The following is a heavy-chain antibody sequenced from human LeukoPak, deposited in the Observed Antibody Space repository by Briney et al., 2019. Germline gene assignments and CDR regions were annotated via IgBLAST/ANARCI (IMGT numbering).Heavy chain of an antibody. V-gene: IGHV1-18*01. CDR1: GYTFTSYG. D-gene: IGHD3-22*01. Sequence: ASVKVSCKASGYTFTSYGISWVRQAPGQGLEWMGWISAYNGNTNYAQNLQGRVTMTTDTSTSTVYMELRSLRSDDTAVYYCASSPDYYDSSGYPEYWGQGTLVTVSS. CDR3: ASSPDYYDSSGYPEY. J-gene: IGHJ4*02. CDR2: ISAYNGNT.